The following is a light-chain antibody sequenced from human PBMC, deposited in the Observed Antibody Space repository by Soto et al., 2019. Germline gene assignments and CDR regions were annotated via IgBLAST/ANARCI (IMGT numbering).Light chain of an antibody. CDR2: AAS. Sequence: DIQMTQYTSSLSASVGDRVTITCRSSQSISNYLNWYPEKPRKGSKLLIHAASTVQCGVASRFSGSGSGTDLTLTISCLQSEDFATYYCQQYYSYPPITFGQGTRLE. V-gene: IGKV1-39*01. J-gene: IGKJ5*01. CDR1: QSISNY. CDR3: QQYYSYPPIT.